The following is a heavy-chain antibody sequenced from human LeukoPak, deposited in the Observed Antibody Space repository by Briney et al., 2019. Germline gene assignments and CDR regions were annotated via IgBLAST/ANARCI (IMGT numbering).Heavy chain of an antibody. V-gene: IGHV3-74*01. CDR3: ARGHRGCGY. J-gene: IGHJ4*02. D-gene: IGHD4/OR15-4a*01. CDR1: GFIFSDYW. CDR2: ISTDEKIT. Sequence: GGSLRLSCAASGFIFSDYWMHWVRQAPGKGLVWVSHISTDEKITDYADSVKGRFTISRDNAKNSLYLQMNSLRAEDTAVYYCARGHRGCGYWGQGTLVTVSS.